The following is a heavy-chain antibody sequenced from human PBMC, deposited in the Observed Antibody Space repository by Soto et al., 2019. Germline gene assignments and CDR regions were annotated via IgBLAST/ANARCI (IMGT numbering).Heavy chain of an antibody. Sequence: XSVKVSCKASGYTLTSYAMHWVRQAPGQRLEWMGWINAGNGNTKYSQKFQGRVTITRDTSASTAYMELSSLRSEDTAVYYCARGQTNYYYYGMDVWGQGTTVTASS. V-gene: IGHV1-3*01. CDR1: GYTLTSYA. CDR3: ARGQTNYYYYGMDV. CDR2: INAGNGNT. J-gene: IGHJ6*02.